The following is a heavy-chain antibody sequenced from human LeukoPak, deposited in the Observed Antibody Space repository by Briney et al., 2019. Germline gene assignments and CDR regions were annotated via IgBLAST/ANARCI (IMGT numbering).Heavy chain of an antibody. CDR2: ISNSGDTT. J-gene: IGHJ4*02. CDR1: GLTFSRFA. V-gene: IGHV3-23*01. D-gene: IGHD6-19*01. Sequence: GGSLRLSCAASGLTFSRFAMSWVRQAPGKGLEWVSAISNSGDTTYYADSVKGRFTISRDNSKNTLYLQMNSLRAEDTAVYYCASSHSSGWYYFDYWGQGTLVTVSS. CDR3: ASSHSSGWYYFDY.